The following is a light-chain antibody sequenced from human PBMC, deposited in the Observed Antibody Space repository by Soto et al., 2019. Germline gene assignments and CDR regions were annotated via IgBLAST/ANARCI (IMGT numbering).Light chain of an antibody. Sequence: DIQMTQSPSTLSASVGDRVTITCRASQSISSWLAWYQQKPGKAPKLLIYKASSLESGVPSRFSGSGSGTEFTLTISSRQPDDFATYYCQQYNTFSKTFGQGTKVESK. CDR1: QSISSW. CDR2: KAS. V-gene: IGKV1-5*03. J-gene: IGKJ1*01. CDR3: QQYNTFSKT.